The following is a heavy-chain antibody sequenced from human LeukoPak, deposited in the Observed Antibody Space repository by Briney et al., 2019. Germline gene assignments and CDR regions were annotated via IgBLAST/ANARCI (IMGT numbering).Heavy chain of an antibody. CDR1: GYTFTSYA. D-gene: IGHD5-18*01. CDR2: INAGNGNT. CDR3: ARDTARGYFDY. J-gene: IGHJ4*02. V-gene: IGHV1-3*03. Sequence: ASVKVSCKASGYTFTSYAMHWVRQAPGQRLEWMGWINAGNGNTKYSREFQGRVTITRDTSASTAYMEQSSLRSGDMAVYYCARDTARGYFDYWGQGTLVTVSS.